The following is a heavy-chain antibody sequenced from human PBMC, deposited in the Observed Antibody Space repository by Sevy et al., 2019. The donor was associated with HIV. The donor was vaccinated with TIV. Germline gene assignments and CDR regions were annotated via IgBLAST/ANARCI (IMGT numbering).Heavy chain of an antibody. Sequence: GGYLRLSCAASGFTFSNYWMAWVRQAPGKGLEWVANIKQGGDTKHYVDSVKGRFTISRDNAKNLVFLQMNTLTAEDMAMYYCARDEYGSLDYWGQGILVTVSS. V-gene: IGHV3-7*01. CDR2: IKQGGDTK. CDR3: ARDEYGSLDY. D-gene: IGHD6-13*01. J-gene: IGHJ4*02. CDR1: GFTFSNYW.